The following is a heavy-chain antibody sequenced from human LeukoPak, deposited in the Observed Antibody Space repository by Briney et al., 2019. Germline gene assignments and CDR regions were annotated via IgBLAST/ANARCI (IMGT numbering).Heavy chain of an antibody. D-gene: IGHD6-13*01. CDR3: TLAAPGTSEFDP. V-gene: IGHV3-73*01. J-gene: IGHJ5*02. CDR2: IGRKVNNYAT. Sequence: PGGSLRLSCAVSGFTFRGSIVNWVRQAPGKGLEWVGRIGRKVNNYATAYAASLKGSFTISRDDSRNTAYLQMNSLKTEDTAVYYCTLAAPGTSEFDPWGQGTLVTVSS. CDR1: GFTFRGSI.